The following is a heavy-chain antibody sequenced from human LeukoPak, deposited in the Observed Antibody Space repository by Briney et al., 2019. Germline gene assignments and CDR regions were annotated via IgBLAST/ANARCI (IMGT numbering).Heavy chain of an antibody. Sequence: SETLSLTCAVYGGSFSGYYWSWIRQPPGKGLEWIGEINHSGSTNYNPFLKSRVTISVDTSKNQFSLKLSSVTAADTAVYYCARGPTYCSSSSCLQGEWGQGTLVTVSS. CDR3: ARGPTYCSSSSCLQGE. V-gene: IGHV4-34*01. D-gene: IGHD2-15*01. CDR2: INHSGST. CDR1: GGSFSGYY. J-gene: IGHJ4*02.